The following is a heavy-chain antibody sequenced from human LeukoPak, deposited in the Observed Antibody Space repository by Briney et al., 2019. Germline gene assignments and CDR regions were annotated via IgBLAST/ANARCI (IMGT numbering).Heavy chain of an antibody. V-gene: IGHV3-11*01. CDR2: ISSSGSTI. CDR1: GFTFSDYY. CDR3: AGDPNKGSSGYFDY. Sequence: GGSLRLSCAASGFTFSDYYMSWIRQAPGKGLEWVSYISSSGSTIYYADSVKGRFTISRDNAKNSLYLQMNSPRAEDTAVYYCAGDPNKGSSGYFDYWGQGTLVTVSS. D-gene: IGHD3-22*01. J-gene: IGHJ4*02.